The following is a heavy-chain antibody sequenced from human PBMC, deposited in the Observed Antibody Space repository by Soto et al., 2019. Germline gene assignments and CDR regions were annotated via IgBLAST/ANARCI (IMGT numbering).Heavy chain of an antibody. J-gene: IGHJ4*02. V-gene: IGHV4-31*03. CDR2: IYYTGNT. CDR1: GGSISSGGTGSY. D-gene: IGHD2-21*01. Sequence: QVQLQESGPGLVKPSQTLSLTCTVSGGSISSGGTGSYWTWIRQLPGKGLERIGYIYYTGNTYYTPSLNSRTTITIDTSEYQFSLKLTSVTAADPAVYFCASGHDSYKVRYWGQGTLVTVSS. CDR3: ASGHDSYKVRY.